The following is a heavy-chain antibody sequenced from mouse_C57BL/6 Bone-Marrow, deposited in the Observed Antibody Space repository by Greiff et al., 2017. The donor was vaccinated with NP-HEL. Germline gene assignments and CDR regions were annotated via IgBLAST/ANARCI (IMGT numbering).Heavy chain of an antibody. CDR1: GYTFTSYG. J-gene: IGHJ4*01. V-gene: IGHV1-81*01. CDR2: IYPRSGNT. D-gene: IGHD1-1*01. Sequence: VKVVESGAELARPGASVKLSCKASGYTFTSYGISWVKQRTGQGLEWIGEIYPRSGNTYYNEKFKGKATLTADKSSSTAYMELRSLTSEDSAVYFCAREKDYYYGSSSYYYAMDYWGQGTSVTVSS. CDR3: AREKDYYYGSSSYYYAMDY.